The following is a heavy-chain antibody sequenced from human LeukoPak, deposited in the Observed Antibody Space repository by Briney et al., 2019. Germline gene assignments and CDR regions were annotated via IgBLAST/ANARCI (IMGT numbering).Heavy chain of an antibody. D-gene: IGHD5-18*01. CDR2: ISWNSGSI. V-gene: IGHV3-9*01. Sequence: GKSLRLSCAASGFTFDDYAMHWVRQAPGKGLEWVSGISWNSGSIGYADSVKGRFTISRDNAKNSLYLQMNSLRAEDTALYYCAKEKSYSYGSDFDYWGQGTLVTVSS. J-gene: IGHJ4*02. CDR1: GFTFDDYA. CDR3: AKEKSYSYGSDFDY.